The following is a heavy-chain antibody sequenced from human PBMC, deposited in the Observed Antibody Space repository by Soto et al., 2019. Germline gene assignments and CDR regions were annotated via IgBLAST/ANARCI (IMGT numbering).Heavy chain of an antibody. CDR1: GFTVSSNY. Sequence: EVQLVESGGGLVQHGGSLRLSCAVSGFTVSSNYMSWVRQAPGKGLEWVLVIYNDGSTYYADSVKGRFTISRDNSKNTLYLQMNSLRAEDTAVYYCARGGSGYYHYPFDYWGQGTLVTVSS. D-gene: IGHD3-22*01. J-gene: IGHJ4*02. V-gene: IGHV3-66*01. CDR3: ARGGSGYYHYPFDY. CDR2: IYNDGST.